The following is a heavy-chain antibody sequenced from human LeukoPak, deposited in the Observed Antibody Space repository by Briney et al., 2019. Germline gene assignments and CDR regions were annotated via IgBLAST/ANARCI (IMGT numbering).Heavy chain of an antibody. CDR1: GHTFTGNY. Sequence: ASVRVSCKASGHTFTGNYMHWVRQAPGQGLERMGRINPTSGGTNYVQRFQGRVTMTRDTAISTAYMELSRLRSDDTAVYYFARDYCSSISCFKYFDYWGQGTLVTVSS. V-gene: IGHV1-2*06. D-gene: IGHD2-2*01. CDR3: ARDYCSSISCFKYFDY. J-gene: IGHJ4*02. CDR2: INPTSGGT.